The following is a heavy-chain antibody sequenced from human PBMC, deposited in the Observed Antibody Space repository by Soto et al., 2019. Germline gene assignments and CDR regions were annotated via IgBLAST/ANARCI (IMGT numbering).Heavy chain of an antibody. CDR3: AKGGSYCSGGSWCGIASDY. J-gene: IGHJ4*02. V-gene: IGHV3-43*01. CDR2: ISWDGGST. Sequence: GGSLRLSCAASGFTFDDYTMHWVRQAPGKGLEWVSLISWDGGSTYYADSVKGRFTISRDNSKNSLYLQMNSLRTEDTALYYCAKGGSYCSGGSWCGIASDYWGQGTLVTVSS. D-gene: IGHD2-15*01. CDR1: GFTFDDYT.